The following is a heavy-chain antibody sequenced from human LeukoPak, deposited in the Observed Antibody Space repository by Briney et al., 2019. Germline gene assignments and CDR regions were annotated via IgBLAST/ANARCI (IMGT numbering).Heavy chain of an antibody. CDR2: ISSSSSTI. CDR1: GFTFSSYS. V-gene: IGHV3-48*01. CDR3: ARALRGSREAFDI. J-gene: IGHJ3*02. Sequence: GGSLRLSCAASGFTFSSYSMNWVRQAPGKGLEWVSYISSSSSTIYYADSVKGRFTISRDNAKNSLYLQMNSLRAEDTAVYYCARALRGSREAFDIWGQGTMVTVSS. D-gene: IGHD1-26*01.